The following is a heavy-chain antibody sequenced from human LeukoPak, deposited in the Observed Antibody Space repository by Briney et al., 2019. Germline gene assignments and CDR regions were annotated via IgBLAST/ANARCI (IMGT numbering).Heavy chain of an antibody. D-gene: IGHD6-13*01. CDR1: GGSISSSSYY. V-gene: IGHV4-39*01. Sequence: SETLSLTCTVSGGSISSSSYYWGWIRQPPGKGLEWIGSIYYSGSTYYNPSLKSRVTISVDTSKNQFSLKLISVTAADTAVYYCARHRVIAAAGNHWFDPWGQGTLVTVSS. CDR2: IYYSGST. CDR3: ARHRVIAAAGNHWFDP. J-gene: IGHJ5*02.